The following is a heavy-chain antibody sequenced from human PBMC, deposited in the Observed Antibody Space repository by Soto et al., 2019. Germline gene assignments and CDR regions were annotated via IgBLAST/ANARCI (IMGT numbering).Heavy chain of an antibody. CDR1: GSTFSDYY. CDR3: ARDLSIFTRGFDP. Sequence: GGSLRLSCAASGSTFSDYYMSWIRQAPGKGLEWVSYISSSSSYTNYADSVKGRFTISRDNAKNSLYLQMNSLRAEDTAVYYCARDLSIFTRGFDPWGQGTLVTVSS. V-gene: IGHV3-11*06. CDR2: ISSSSSYT. J-gene: IGHJ5*02. D-gene: IGHD3-3*01.